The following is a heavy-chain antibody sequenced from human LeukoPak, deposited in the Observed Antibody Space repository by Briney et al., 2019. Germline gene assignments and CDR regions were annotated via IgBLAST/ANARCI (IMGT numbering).Heavy chain of an antibody. CDR1: DDSISDYY. CDR3: ARDDPHITMVRGAAQPFGY. J-gene: IGHJ4*02. Sequence: PSETLSLTCTVSDDSISDYYRGWIRQPPGKGLEWIGYFHNSGTSTYNPSLKSRVTISVDRSKNQFSLKLSSVTAADTAVYYCARDDPHITMVRGAAQPFGYWGQGTLVTVSS. CDR2: FHNSGTS. V-gene: IGHV4-59*12. D-gene: IGHD3-10*01.